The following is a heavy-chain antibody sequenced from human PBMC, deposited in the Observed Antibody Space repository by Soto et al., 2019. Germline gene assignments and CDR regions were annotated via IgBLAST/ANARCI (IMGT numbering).Heavy chain of an antibody. CDR3: AKLQAYSYGPGAYFDY. V-gene: IGHV3-23*01. J-gene: IGHJ4*02. CDR2: ISGSGGST. Sequence: SGGSLRLSXAASGFTFSSYAMGGVRQAPGKGLEWVSAISGSGGSTDYVDSVKGRFTISRDNSKNTLYLQMNSMRAEDTAVYYCAKLQAYSYGPGAYFDYWGQGTLVTVSS. D-gene: IGHD5-18*01. CDR1: GFTFSSYA.